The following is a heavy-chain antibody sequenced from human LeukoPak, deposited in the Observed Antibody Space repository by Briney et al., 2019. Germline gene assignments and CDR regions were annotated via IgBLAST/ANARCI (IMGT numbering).Heavy chain of an antibody. CDR1: GFIFEDYA. CDR2: ISYNSGSI. J-gene: IGHJ4*02. V-gene: IGHV3-9*01. D-gene: IGHD3-16*01. Sequence: GGSLRLPCAASGFIFEDYAMHWVRQAPGKGLEWVSGISYNSGSIGYANSVRGRFTISRDNAKNSLYLQMNSLRAEDTALYYCAKDFSASRTVTSTNYFDYWGQGTLVTVSS. CDR3: AKDFSASRTVTSTNYFDY.